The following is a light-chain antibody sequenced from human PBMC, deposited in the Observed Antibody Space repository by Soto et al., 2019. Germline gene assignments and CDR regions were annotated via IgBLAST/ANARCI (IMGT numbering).Light chain of an antibody. CDR1: QSVSSN. CDR2: DAS. Sequence: EIVMTQSPATLAVSPWERAALSCMAGQSVSSNLAWYQQKPGQAPRLLIYDASDRAPGIPDRFTGSGSGTDFTLTISGLQSEDFAVYYCQQYNNWPQTFGQGTKV. CDR3: QQYNNWPQT. V-gene: IGKV3D-15*01. J-gene: IGKJ1*01.